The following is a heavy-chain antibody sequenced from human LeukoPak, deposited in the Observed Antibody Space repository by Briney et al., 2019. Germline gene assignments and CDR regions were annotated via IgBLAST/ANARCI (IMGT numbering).Heavy chain of an antibody. CDR1: GYSISSGYY. V-gene: IGHV4-38-2*02. D-gene: IGHD3-3*01. CDR2: IYHSGST. J-gene: IGHJ4*02. CDR3: ARGASYDFWSGPYYFDY. Sequence: SETLSLTCTVSGYSISSGYYWGWIRQPPGKGLEWIGSIYHSGSTYYNPSLKSRVTISVDTSKNQFSLKLSSVTAADTAVYYCARGASYDFWSGPYYFDYWRQGTLVTVSS.